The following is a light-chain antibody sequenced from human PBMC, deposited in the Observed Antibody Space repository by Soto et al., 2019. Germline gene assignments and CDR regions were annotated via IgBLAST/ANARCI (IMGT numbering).Light chain of an antibody. CDR2: GAS. J-gene: IGKJ5*01. CDR1: QSVSSN. V-gene: IGKV3-15*01. Sequence: IVILMSPSTVTVSLGERASLSCRASQSVSSNLAWYQQKPGQAHRLLIYGASTRATGIPARFSGSGSGTEFTPTSSLQHYEYLAVYCHQQTNYSPHTFGQGTRLEIK. CDR3: QQTNYSPHT.